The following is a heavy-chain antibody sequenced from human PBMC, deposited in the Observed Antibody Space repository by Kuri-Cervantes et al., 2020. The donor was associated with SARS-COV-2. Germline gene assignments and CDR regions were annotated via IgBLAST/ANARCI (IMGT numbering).Heavy chain of an antibody. CDR3: ARESYVSIDL. CDR1: GDSITNYY. D-gene: IGHD3-10*01. V-gene: IGHV4-59*01. J-gene: IGHJ4*02. CDR2: VSYTGST. Sequence: SGSLSLTCTVSGDSITNYYWRWIRQPPGKGLEWIGYVSYTGSTNYKPSLESRVTMSVDTSKTQCSLRLRSVTAADTAVYFCARESYVSIDLWGQGALVTVSS.